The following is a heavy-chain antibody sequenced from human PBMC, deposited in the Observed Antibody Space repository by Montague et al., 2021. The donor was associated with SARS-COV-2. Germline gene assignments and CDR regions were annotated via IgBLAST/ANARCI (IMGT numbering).Heavy chain of an antibody. Sequence: SETLSLTCTVSGGSISSFYRSWFRQPPGKGLEWIGYISDSGSTNYNPSLTSRVTMSVDTSKNQFSLKVNSVTAADTAVYYCARHYSATLPAVYWGQGTLVTASS. CDR3: ARHYSATLPAVY. J-gene: IGHJ4*02. CDR1: GGSISSFY. V-gene: IGHV4-59*08. CDR2: ISDSGST. D-gene: IGHD2-15*01.